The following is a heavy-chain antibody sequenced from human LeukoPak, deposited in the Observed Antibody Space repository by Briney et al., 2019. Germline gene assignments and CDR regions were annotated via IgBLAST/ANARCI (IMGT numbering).Heavy chain of an antibody. V-gene: IGHV4-34*01. CDR3: ARWGAATAYYYYYALDV. Sequence: SETLSLTCAVYGGSFSDYYWSWIRQPPGKGLEWIGDIQHSGSTNYSPSLKSRITISVDTSKSQFSLSLRSVTAADTAVYYCARWGAATAYYYYYALDVWGQGTTVTVSS. CDR2: IQHSGST. CDR1: GGSFSDYY. D-gene: IGHD2-15*01. J-gene: IGHJ6*02.